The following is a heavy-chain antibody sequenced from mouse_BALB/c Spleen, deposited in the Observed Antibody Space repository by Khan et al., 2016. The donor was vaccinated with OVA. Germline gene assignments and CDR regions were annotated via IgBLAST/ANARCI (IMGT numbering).Heavy chain of an antibody. CDR3: AREGYGTSGAY. Sequence: QVQLQQSGPELVKPGASVKMSCKASGYIFTDYVLTWVKQRTGQGLEWIGEIYPGSGDIYYNEKFKGKATLTADKSSKIAYIQLNSLTSEDSAVYFCAREGYGTSGAYWGQGTLVTVSA. V-gene: IGHV1-81*01. J-gene: IGHJ3*01. D-gene: IGHD1-1*01. CDR1: GYIFTDYV. CDR2: IYPGSGDI.